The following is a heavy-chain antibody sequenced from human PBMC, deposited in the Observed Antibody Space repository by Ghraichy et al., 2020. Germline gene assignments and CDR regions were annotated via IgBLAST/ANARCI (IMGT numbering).Heavy chain of an antibody. J-gene: IGHJ6*03. CDR3: ARAYCSSTSCPEDYYYYYMDV. Sequence: GGSLRLSCAASGFTFSSYSMNWVRQAPGKGLEWVSSISSSSSYIYYADSVKGRFTISRDNAKNSLYLQMNSLRAEDTAVYYCARAYCSSTSCPEDYYYYYMDVWGKGTTVTVSS. CDR1: GFTFSSYS. D-gene: IGHD2-2*01. CDR2: ISSSSSYI. V-gene: IGHV3-21*01.